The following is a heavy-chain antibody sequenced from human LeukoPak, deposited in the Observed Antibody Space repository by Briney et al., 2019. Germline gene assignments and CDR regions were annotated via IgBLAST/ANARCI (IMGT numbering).Heavy chain of an antibody. CDR3: ARDSPERDCFDS. V-gene: IGHV1-8*01. J-gene: IGHJ4*02. CDR1: GYTFTSYD. D-gene: IGHD2-15*01. CDR2: MNPNSGNT. Sequence: ASVKVSCKASGYTFTSYDINWVRQATGQGLEWMGWMNPNSGNTGYAQKFQGRVTMTRNTSISTAYMELSSLRSEDTAVYYCARDSPERDCFDSWGQGTLVIVSS.